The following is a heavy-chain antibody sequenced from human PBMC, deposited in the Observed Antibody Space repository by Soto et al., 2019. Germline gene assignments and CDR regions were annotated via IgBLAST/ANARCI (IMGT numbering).Heavy chain of an antibody. CDR1: GFTFSDYA. Sequence: PGGSLRLSCAASGFTFSDYAMYWVRQAPGKGLEWVSVISFDGNIKYYTGSVKGRFTISRDNSENTLHLQVNSLRTEDTALYYCARAPGHSVHSSGWQIDYWGQGTLVTVSS. CDR3: ARAPGHSVHSSGWQIDY. J-gene: IGHJ4*02. D-gene: IGHD6-19*01. CDR2: ISFDGNIK. V-gene: IGHV3-30-3*01.